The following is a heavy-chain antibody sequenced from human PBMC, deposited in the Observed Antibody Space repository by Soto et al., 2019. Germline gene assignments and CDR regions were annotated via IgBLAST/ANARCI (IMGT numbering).Heavy chain of an antibody. CDR3: AHPRGFGVFDAYDI. CDR1: GFTFSTYA. Sequence: GGSLRLSCAASGFTFSTYAMSWVRQAPGKGLEWVSAISNSGGNIYYADSVQGRFTISRDNSLNTLFLRMHSLRIEDTAVYYCAHPRGFGVFDAYDIWGQGTMVTVSS. J-gene: IGHJ3*02. CDR2: ISNSGGNI. D-gene: IGHD2-15*01. V-gene: IGHV3-23*01.